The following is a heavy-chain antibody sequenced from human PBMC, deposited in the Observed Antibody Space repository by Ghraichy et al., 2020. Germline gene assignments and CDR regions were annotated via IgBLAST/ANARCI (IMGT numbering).Heavy chain of an antibody. J-gene: IGHJ4*02. V-gene: IGHV3-7*01. CDR3: ARGEAGTTPYSVAY. CDR2: IKQDGSEK. CDR1: GFTFSSYC. Sequence: GGSLRLSCAASGFTFSSYCMSWVRQAPGKGLEWVANIKQDGSEKYYVDSVKGRFTISRDNAKNSLYLQMNSLRSEDTAVYYCARGEAGTTPYSVAYCGQGTLVTVSS. D-gene: IGHD1-7*01.